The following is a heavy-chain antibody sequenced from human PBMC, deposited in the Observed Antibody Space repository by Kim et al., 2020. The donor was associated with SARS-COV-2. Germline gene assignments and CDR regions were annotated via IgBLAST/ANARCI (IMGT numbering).Heavy chain of an antibody. CDR2: INPSSGVT. CDR1: GYTFTTRY. CDR3: ARGNTETIDY. Sequence: ASVKVSCKTSGYTFTTRYLHLVRQAPGQGLEWMGRINPSSGVTNYLQKFQGRVTMTRDTSISTAYMELSRLRSDDTVVYYCARGNTETIDYWGQGTLVTVSS. J-gene: IGHJ4*02. V-gene: IGHV1-2*05.